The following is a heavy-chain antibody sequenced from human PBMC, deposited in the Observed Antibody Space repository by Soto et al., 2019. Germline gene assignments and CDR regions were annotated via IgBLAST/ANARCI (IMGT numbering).Heavy chain of an antibody. V-gene: IGHV4-34*01. J-gene: IGHJ6*03. Sequence: PSETLSLTCAVYGGSFSGYYWSWIRQPPGKGLEWIGEINYSGSTNYNPSLKSRVTISVDTSKNQFSLKLSSVTAADTAVYYCARQSAYYDFWSGSPGIADYYYYMDVWGKGTTVTVSS. D-gene: IGHD3-3*01. CDR2: INYSGST. CDR3: ARQSAYYDFWSGSPGIADYYYYMDV. CDR1: GGSFSGYY.